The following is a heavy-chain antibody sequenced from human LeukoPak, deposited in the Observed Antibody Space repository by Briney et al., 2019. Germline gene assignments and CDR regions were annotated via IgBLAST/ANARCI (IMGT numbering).Heavy chain of an antibody. V-gene: IGHV1-2*02. CDR2: INPNSGGT. Sequence: GASVKVSCKASGYTFTGYYMHWVRQAPGQGLEWMGWINPNSGGTNYAQKFQGRVTMTRDTSISTAYMELSRLRSDDTAVYYCARDPASGYYDFWSGYYTYMDVWGKGTTVTVSS. CDR3: ARDPASGYYDFWSGYYTYMDV. J-gene: IGHJ6*03. D-gene: IGHD3-3*01. CDR1: GYTFTGYY.